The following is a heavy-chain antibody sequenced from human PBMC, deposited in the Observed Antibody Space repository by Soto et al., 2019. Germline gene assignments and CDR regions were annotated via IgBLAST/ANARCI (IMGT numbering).Heavy chain of an antibody. CDR3: ARLAEHQVHCGGDCSGDAFDI. V-gene: IGHV5-51*01. CDR2: IYPGDSDT. CDR1: GYSFTSYW. D-gene: IGHD2-21*01. Sequence: PGESLKISCKGSGYSFTSYWIGWVRQMPGKGLEWMGIIYPGDSDTRYSPSFQGQVTISADKSISTAYLQWSSLKASDTAMYYCARLAEHQVHCGGDCSGDAFDIWGQGTMVTVSS. J-gene: IGHJ3*02.